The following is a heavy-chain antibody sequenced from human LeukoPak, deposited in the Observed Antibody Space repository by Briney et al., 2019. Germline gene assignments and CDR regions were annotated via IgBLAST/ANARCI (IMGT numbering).Heavy chain of an antibody. Sequence: ASVKVSCKASGYTFTSYGISWVRQAPGQGLEWMGWISAYNGNTNYAQKLQGRVTMTTDTSTSTAYMELRSLRSDDTAVYYCASTGGYDSSGYYYFDYWGQGTLVTVSS. CDR2: ISAYNGNT. D-gene: IGHD3-22*01. J-gene: IGHJ4*02. CDR3: ASTGGYDSSGYYYFDY. V-gene: IGHV1-18*01. CDR1: GYTFTSYG.